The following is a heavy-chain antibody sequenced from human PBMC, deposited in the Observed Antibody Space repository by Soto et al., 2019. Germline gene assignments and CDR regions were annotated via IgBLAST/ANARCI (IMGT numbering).Heavy chain of an antibody. CDR1: GGSFSGYY. V-gene: IGHV4-34*01. Sequence: QVQLQQWGAGLLKPSETLSLTCAVYGGSFSGYYWSWIRQPPGKGLEWIGEINHSGSTNYNPSFKSRVTISVDTSKNQFSLKLSSVTAADTAVYYCAREGSGSYYTDYWGQGTLVTVSS. CDR3: AREGSGSYYTDY. J-gene: IGHJ4*02. CDR2: INHSGST. D-gene: IGHD3-10*01.